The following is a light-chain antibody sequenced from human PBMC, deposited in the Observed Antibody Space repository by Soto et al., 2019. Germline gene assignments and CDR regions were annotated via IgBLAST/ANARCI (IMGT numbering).Light chain of an antibody. CDR2: KAS. CDR1: QSISSW. CDR3: QQYNSFWT. V-gene: IGKV1-5*03. J-gene: IGKJ1*01. Sequence: DIQMTQSPSTLSASVGDRVTITCRASQSISSWLAWYQQKPGKAPKLLIYKASSLESGVPSRFSGSGSGTEFTLTFSSLQPDDFAAYYCQQYNSFWTFSQGTKVEIK.